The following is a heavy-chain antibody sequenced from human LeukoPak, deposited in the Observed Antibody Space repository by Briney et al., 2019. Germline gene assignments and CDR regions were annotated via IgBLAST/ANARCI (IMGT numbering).Heavy chain of an antibody. V-gene: IGHV1-46*01. CDR2: INPSGGST. Sequence: ASVKVSCKASGYTFTSYYMHWVRQAPGQGLEWMGIINPSGGSTSYAQKFQGRVTMTRDTSTSTVYMELSSLRSEDTAVYYCARDWPGDYGDYLHGHFDYWGQGTLVTVSS. D-gene: IGHD4-17*01. J-gene: IGHJ4*02. CDR1: GYTFTSYY. CDR3: ARDWPGDYGDYLHGHFDY.